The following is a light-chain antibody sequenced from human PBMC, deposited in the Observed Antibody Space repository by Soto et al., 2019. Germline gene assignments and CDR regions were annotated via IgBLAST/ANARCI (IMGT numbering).Light chain of an antibody. Sequence: QSALTQPASVSGSPGQSITISCTGTSSDIGGYNYVSWYQQLPGKVPKLIIYDVSNRPSGVSDRFSGSKSGNAASLTISGLQAEDEADYYCSSYTGTSTLYVFGTGNKLTVL. CDR1: SSDIGGYNY. CDR3: SSYTGTSTLYV. V-gene: IGLV2-14*03. J-gene: IGLJ1*01. CDR2: DVS.